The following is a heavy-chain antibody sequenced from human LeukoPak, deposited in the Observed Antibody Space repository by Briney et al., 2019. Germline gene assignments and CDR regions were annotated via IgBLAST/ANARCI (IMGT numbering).Heavy chain of an antibody. CDR1: CYPSTSYG. D-gene: IGHD3-9*01. Sequence: ASVKVFCQASCYPSTSYGISWVRQAPGQGLEWIGWISAYNGNTNYTQKLKGRVTMTTDTSTSTAYMELRSLRSDDTVVFFRAKAAYDILTGYYLPPRIWGQGTLVTVSS. J-gene: IGHJ4*02. CDR2: ISAYNGNT. V-gene: IGHV1-18*01. CDR3: AKAAYDILTGYYLPPRI.